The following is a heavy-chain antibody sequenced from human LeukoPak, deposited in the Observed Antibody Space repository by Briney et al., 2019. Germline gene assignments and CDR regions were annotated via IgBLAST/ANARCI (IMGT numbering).Heavy chain of an antibody. V-gene: IGHV4-59*12. J-gene: IGHJ5*02. CDR3: ARAIYCSSTSCYRTHSWFDP. CDR1: GGSISSYY. D-gene: IGHD2-2*02. Sequence: PSETLSLTCTVSGGSISSYYWSWIRQPPGKGLEWIGYIYYSGSTNYNPSLKSRVTISVDTSKNQFSLKLSSVTAADTAVYYCARAIYCSSTSCYRTHSWFDPWGQGTLVTVSS. CDR2: IYYSGST.